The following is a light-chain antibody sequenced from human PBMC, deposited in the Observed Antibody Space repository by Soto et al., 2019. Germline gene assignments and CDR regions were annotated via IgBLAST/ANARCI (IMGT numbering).Light chain of an antibody. Sequence: DIQMTQSPSSLSASVGDRVTITCQASQDISKYLNWYQLQPGKAPRLLIYDASNVDAGVPSRFSGSGSGTEFTLTISSLQPEDIATYFCQQFDTLPPAFGQGTKLEIK. CDR2: DAS. J-gene: IGKJ2*01. CDR1: QDISKY. CDR3: QQFDTLPPA. V-gene: IGKV1-33*01.